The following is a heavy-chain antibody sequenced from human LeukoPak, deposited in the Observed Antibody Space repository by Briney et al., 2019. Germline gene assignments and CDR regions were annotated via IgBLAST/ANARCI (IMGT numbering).Heavy chain of an antibody. J-gene: IGHJ4*02. D-gene: IGHD1-26*01. Sequence: EASVKVSCKASGYTFTSYGISWVRQAPGQGLEWMGWISAYNGNTNYAQKLQGRVTMTTDTSTSTAYMELSSLRSEDTAVYYCARAWAGRMGATHFDYWGQGTLVTVSS. V-gene: IGHV1-18*01. CDR1: GYTFTSYG. CDR2: ISAYNGNT. CDR3: ARAWAGRMGATHFDY.